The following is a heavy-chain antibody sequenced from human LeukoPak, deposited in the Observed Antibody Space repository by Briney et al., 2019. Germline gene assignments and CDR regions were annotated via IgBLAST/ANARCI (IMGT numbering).Heavy chain of an antibody. Sequence: PSQTLSLTCTVSGGSISSGSYYWSWIRQPAGKGLEWIGRIYTSGSTNYNPFLKSRVTISVDTSKNQSSLKLSSVTAADTAVYYCAREVEGATSYAFDIWGQGTMVTVSS. J-gene: IGHJ3*02. CDR1: GGSISSGSYY. V-gene: IGHV4-61*02. CDR2: IYTSGST. D-gene: IGHD1-26*01. CDR3: AREVEGATSYAFDI.